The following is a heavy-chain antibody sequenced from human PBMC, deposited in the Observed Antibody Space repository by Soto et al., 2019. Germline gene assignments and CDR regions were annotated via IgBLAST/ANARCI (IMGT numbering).Heavy chain of an antibody. V-gene: IGHV3-33*01. CDR3: ARAQSQYYDFWSGYYYNWFDP. D-gene: IGHD3-3*01. J-gene: IGHJ5*02. Sequence: SLRLSFAASGFTFSSYGMHWVRQAPGKGLEWVAVIWYDGSNKYYADSVKGRFTISRDNSKNTLYLQMNSLRAEDTAVYYCARAQSQYYDFWSGYYYNWFDPWGQGTLVTVSS. CDR2: IWYDGSNK. CDR1: GFTFSSYG.